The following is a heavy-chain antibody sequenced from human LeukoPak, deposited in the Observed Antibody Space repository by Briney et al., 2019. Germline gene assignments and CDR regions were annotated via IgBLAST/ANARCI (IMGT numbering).Heavy chain of an antibody. CDR3: ARAPLVVSRQYHYGLDV. J-gene: IGHJ6*02. D-gene: IGHD3-16*01. CDR2: IKEDGSDK. V-gene: IGHV3-7*01. Sequence: GGSLRLSCAASGFPFSTYYMSWVRQAPGKGLEGVANIKEDGSDKYYVDSVKGRFTVSRDNAKNSVFLQMNSLRDEDTGLYFCARAPLVVSRQYHYGLDVWGQGTTVTVSS. CDR1: GFPFSTYY.